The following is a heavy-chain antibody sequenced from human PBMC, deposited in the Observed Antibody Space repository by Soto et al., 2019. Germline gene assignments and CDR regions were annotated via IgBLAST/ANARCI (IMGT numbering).Heavy chain of an antibody. CDR2: ISWDGGST. CDR1: GFTFDDYT. CDR3: AKDRAAAGTGNFDY. D-gene: IGHD6-13*01. V-gene: IGHV3-43*01. J-gene: IGHJ4*02. Sequence: VQLVESGGVVVQPGGSLRLSCAASGFTFDDYTMHWVRQAPGKGLEWVSLISWDGGSTYYADSVKGRFTISRDNSKNSLYLQMNSLRTEDTALYYCAKDRAAAGTGNFDYWGQGTLVTVSS.